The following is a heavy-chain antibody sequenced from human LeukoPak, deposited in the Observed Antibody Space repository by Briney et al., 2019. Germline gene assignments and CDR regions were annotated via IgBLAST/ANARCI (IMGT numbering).Heavy chain of an antibody. V-gene: IGHV4-59*01. CDR1: GGSISSYY. CDR3: ARVSGTTAMVIGWFDP. Sequence: TSETLSLTCTVSGGSISSYYWSWIRQPPGKGLEWIGYIYYSGSTNYNPSLKSRVTISVDTSKNQFSLKLSSVTAADTAVYYCARVSGTTAMVIGWFDPWGQGTLVTVSS. CDR2: IYYSGST. J-gene: IGHJ5*02. D-gene: IGHD5-18*01.